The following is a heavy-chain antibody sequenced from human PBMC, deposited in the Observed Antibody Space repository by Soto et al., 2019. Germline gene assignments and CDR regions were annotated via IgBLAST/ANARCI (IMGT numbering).Heavy chain of an antibody. CDR3: ARPLPFGSDMDV. CDR1: GFTFSSYA. D-gene: IGHD5-12*01. V-gene: IGHV3-64*01. Sequence: EVQLVESGGGLVQPGGSLRLSCAASGFTFSSYAMHWVRQAPGKGLEYVSGITSNGGNTDYASSVKGRFTISRDNSKNTLYLQMGSLSAEDMAVYSCARPLPFGSDMDVWGQGTTVTVSS. J-gene: IGHJ6*02. CDR2: ITSNGGNT.